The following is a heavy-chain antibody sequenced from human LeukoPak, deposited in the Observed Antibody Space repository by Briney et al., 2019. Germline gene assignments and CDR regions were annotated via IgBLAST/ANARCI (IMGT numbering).Heavy chain of an antibody. V-gene: IGHV1-18*01. CDR2: INAYNGNT. D-gene: IGHD6-13*01. Sequence: PEASVKVSCKASGGTFSSYTISWVRQAPGQGLEWMGWINAYNGNTDYAQRVQGRVTMTTDTSTSTAYMELRSLRSDDTAVYYCARDRHIAAAVYYYYMDVWGKGTPVTVSS. J-gene: IGHJ6*03. CDR1: GGTFSSYT. CDR3: ARDRHIAAAVYYYYMDV.